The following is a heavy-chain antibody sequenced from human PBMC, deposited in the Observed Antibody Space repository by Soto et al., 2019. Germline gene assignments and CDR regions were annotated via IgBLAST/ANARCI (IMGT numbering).Heavy chain of an antibody. CDR2: ISNGGST. CDR1: GGSISSSIYY. CDR3: ARHNWEVRDPLDY. J-gene: IGHJ4*02. V-gene: IGHV4-39*01. Sequence: SETLSLTCTVSGGSISSSIYYWGWIRQPPGKGLEWIASISNGGSTYYNPSLKSRVTISVDTSKNQFSLRLNSAAAADTAVYYCARHNWEVRDPLDYWGQGTLVTVSS. D-gene: IGHD1-26*01.